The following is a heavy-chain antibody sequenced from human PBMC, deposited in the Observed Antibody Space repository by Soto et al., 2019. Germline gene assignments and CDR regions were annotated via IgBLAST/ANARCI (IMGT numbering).Heavy chain of an antibody. Sequence: QVQLVESGGGVVQPGRSLRLSCAASGFTFSSYGMHWVRQAPGKGLEWVAVISYDGSNKYYADSVKGRFTISRDNSKNTLYLQMDILRAEDTAVYYCAKTGEGTVTTSYYYDYYGMDVWGQGTTVTVSS. J-gene: IGHJ6*02. V-gene: IGHV3-30*18. CDR1: GFTFSSYG. D-gene: IGHD4-17*01. CDR2: ISYDGSNK. CDR3: AKTGEGTVTTSYYYDYYGMDV.